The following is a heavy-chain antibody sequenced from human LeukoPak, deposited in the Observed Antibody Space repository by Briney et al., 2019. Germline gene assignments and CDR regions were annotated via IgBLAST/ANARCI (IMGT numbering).Heavy chain of an antibody. CDR1: GYTFTSNY. V-gene: IGHV1-46*01. Sequence: ASVKVSCKASGYTFTSNYIHWVRQAPGQGLEWMGLVNPSGGSTTYAQMFQGRVTMTRDTSTSTVYLELSGLRSEDTAVYYCAKGGVAGTFDYWGQGTQVTVSS. CDR3: AKGGVAGTFDY. J-gene: IGHJ4*02. CDR2: VNPSGGST. D-gene: IGHD6-19*01.